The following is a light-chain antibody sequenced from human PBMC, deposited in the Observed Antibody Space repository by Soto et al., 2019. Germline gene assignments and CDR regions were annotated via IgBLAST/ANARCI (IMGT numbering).Light chain of an antibody. CDR3: SSYAGSNNLV. J-gene: IGLJ2*01. V-gene: IGLV2-8*01. CDR2: GVS. CDR1: SSDVGAYNY. Sequence: QSALTQPPSASGSPGQSVTISCTGTSSDVGAYNYVSWYQQHPGKAPKLMIYGVSYRPSGVPDRFSGSKSGNTASLTVSGLQAEDEADYYCSSYAGSNNLVFGGGTKLTVL.